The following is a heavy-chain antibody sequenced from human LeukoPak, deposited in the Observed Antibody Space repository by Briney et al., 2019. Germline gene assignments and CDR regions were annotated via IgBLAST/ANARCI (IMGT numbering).Heavy chain of an antibody. J-gene: IGHJ6*03. D-gene: IGHD2-8*01. CDR3: AKDRCSNGIGCYYYYMDV. Sequence: GGSLRLSCAASGFTFSDYYMSWIRQAPGKGLEWISYISGGGSTIYYADSVKGRFTISRDNAKNSLYLQMNSLRAEDTAVYYCAKDRCSNGIGCYYYYMDVWGKGTTVTISS. V-gene: IGHV3-11*04. CDR2: ISGGGSTI. CDR1: GFTFSDYY.